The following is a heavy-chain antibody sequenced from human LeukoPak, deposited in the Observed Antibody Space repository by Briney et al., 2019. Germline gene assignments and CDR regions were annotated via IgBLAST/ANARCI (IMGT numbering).Heavy chain of an antibody. J-gene: IGHJ4*02. D-gene: IGHD3-22*01. CDR3: ARAQYYYDSSGYYPYYFDY. Sequence: SQTLSLTCTVSGGSIGSGGYYWSWIRQHPGKGLEWIGYIYYSGSTYYNPSLKSRVTISVDTSKNQFSLKLSSVTAADTAVYYCARAQYYYDSSGYYPYYFDYWGQGTLVTVSS. CDR1: GGSIGSGGYY. CDR2: IYYSGST. V-gene: IGHV4-31*03.